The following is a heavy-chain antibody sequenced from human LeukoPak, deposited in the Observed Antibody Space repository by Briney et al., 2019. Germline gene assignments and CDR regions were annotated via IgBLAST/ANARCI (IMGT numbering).Heavy chain of an antibody. J-gene: IGHJ4*02. D-gene: IGHD2-15*01. Sequence: QPGGSLRLSCAASGFTFDDYAMHWVRHAPGKGLEWVSGISWNSGSIGHADSVKGRFTISRDNAKNSLYLQMNSLRAEDTAVYYCAKEWSRSYWGQGTLVTVSS. CDR1: GFTFDDYA. CDR3: AKEWSRSY. CDR2: ISWNSGSI. V-gene: IGHV3-9*01.